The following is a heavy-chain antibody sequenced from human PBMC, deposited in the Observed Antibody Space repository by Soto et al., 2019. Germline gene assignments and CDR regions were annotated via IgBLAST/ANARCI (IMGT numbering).Heavy chain of an antibody. CDR1: GYIFNNYG. CDR2: IAADNGDT. V-gene: IGHV1-18*01. CDR3: ARRTLGSAIGIGDY. J-gene: IGHJ4*02. D-gene: IGHD7-27*01. Sequence: QIQLVQSGAEVRVPGASVKVSCRAPGYIFNNYGVTWVRQAPGQGLEWMGFIAADNGDTKFAEKLQGRVSMTTDTSTNTAYMELRSLRSDDTALYYCARRTLGSAIGIGDYWGQGTLVTVSS.